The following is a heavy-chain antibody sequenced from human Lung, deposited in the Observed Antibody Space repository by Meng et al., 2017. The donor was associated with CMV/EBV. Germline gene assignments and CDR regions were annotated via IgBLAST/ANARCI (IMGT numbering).Heavy chain of an antibody. CDR3: VTETGYNYDN. CDR1: GGSISSSSYY. D-gene: IGHD5-24*01. V-gene: IGHV4-39*07. Sequence: QLQLQESGPGQVQPSETLSLTCSGSGGSISSSSYYWGWIRQSPGKGLEWIGSIYFSGNTYYNPSLKSRVTMSVGTAQNKFSLTLRSVTAADTAVYYCVTETGYNYDNWGQGALVTVYS. J-gene: IGHJ4*02. CDR2: IYFSGNT.